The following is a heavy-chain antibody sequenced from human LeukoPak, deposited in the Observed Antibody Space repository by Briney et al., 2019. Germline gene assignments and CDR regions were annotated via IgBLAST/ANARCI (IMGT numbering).Heavy chain of an antibody. J-gene: IGHJ4*02. CDR3: VRDAGGY. CDR2: ISSDGNKK. Sequence: PGRSLRLSCAASGFTFSTYAMHWVRQAPGKGLEWEAVISSDGNKKFYTDSVKGRFTISRDNSRNTLYLQINGLRAEDTAVYYCVRDAGGYWGQGTPVTVSS. CDR1: GFTFSTYA. V-gene: IGHV3-30*10.